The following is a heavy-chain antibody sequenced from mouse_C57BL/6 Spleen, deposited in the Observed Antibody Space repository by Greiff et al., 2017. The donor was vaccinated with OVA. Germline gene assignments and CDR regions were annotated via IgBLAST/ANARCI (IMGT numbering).Heavy chain of an antibody. J-gene: IGHJ1*03. CDR3: ARSFFITTVVADWYFDV. CDR2: IDPEDGAT. Sequence: VQLQQSGAELVKPGASVKLSCTASGFNIKDYYMHWVKQRTEQGLEWIGRIDPEDGATKYAPKFQGKATITADTSSNTAYLQLSSLTSEDTAVYYCARSFFITTVVADWYFDVWGTGTTVTVSS. D-gene: IGHD1-1*01. V-gene: IGHV14-2*01. CDR1: GFNIKDYY.